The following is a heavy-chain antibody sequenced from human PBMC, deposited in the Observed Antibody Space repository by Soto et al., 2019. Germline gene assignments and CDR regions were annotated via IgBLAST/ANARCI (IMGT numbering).Heavy chain of an antibody. CDR2: IYYSGST. J-gene: IGHJ4*02. Sequence: SETLSLTCTFSGGSISSGGYYWSWIRQHPGKGLEWIGYIYYSGSTYYNLSLKSRVTISVDTSKNQFSLRLSSATAADTAVYYCATQRYGGYGTVGAWGKGTLVSVYS. D-gene: IGHD5-12*01. CDR1: GGSISSGGYY. CDR3: ATQRYGGYGTVGA. V-gene: IGHV4-31*03.